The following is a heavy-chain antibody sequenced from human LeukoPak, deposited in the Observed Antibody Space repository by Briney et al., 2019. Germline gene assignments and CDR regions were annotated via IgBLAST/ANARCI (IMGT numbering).Heavy chain of an antibody. D-gene: IGHD3-10*01. Sequence: GGSLRLSCAASGFTFDDYGMSWVRQAPGKGLEWVSGINWNGGSTGYADSVKGRFTTSRDNAKNSLYLQMNSLRAGDTALYHCARDLVTMVRGVIDNWFDPWGQGTLVTVSS. CDR2: INWNGGST. CDR3: ARDLVTMVRGVIDNWFDP. CDR1: GFTFDDYG. V-gene: IGHV3-20*01. J-gene: IGHJ5*02.